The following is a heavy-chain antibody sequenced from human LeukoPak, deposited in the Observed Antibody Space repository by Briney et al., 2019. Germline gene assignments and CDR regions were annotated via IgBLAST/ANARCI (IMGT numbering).Heavy chain of an antibody. Sequence: GGSLRLSCAASGFTFSTYEMDWVRQAPGKGLEGVSYISSSGSTIYYADSVKGRFTISRDNAKNSLYLQMNSLRAEDTAVYYCAKDPGITMIVVVITPYAFDIWGQGTMVTVSS. CDR3: AKDPGITMIVVVITPYAFDI. V-gene: IGHV3-48*03. CDR1: GFTFSTYE. J-gene: IGHJ3*02. CDR2: ISSSGSTI. D-gene: IGHD3-22*01.